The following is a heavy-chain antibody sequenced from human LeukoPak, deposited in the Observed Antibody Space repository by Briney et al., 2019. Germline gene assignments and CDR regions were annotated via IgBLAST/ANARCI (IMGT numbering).Heavy chain of an antibody. J-gene: IGHJ4*02. V-gene: IGHV3-21*01. D-gene: IGHD1/OR15-1a*01. CDR2: ISSSSSYI. CDR1: GFTFSSYS. Sequence: GGSLRLSCAASGFTFSSYSMNWVRQASGKGLDWVSSISSSSSYIYYADSVKGRFTISRDNAKNSVYLQMNSLRAEDTAVYYCARWEHAGGYVYWGQGTLVTVSS. CDR3: ARWEHAGGYVY.